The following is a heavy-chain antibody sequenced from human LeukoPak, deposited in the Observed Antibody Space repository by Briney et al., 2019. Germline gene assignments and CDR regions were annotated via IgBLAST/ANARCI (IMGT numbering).Heavy chain of an antibody. J-gene: IGHJ4*02. V-gene: IGHV4-34*01. CDR2: INHSGST. CDR3: ARWAYSQYYGSGSFDY. D-gene: IGHD3-10*01. Sequence: SETLSFTCAVYGGSFSGYYWSWIRQPPGKGLEWSGEINHSGSTNYNPSLKSRVTISVDTSKNQFSLKLSSVTAADTAVYYCARWAYSQYYGSGSFDYWGQGTLVTVSS. CDR1: GGSFSGYY.